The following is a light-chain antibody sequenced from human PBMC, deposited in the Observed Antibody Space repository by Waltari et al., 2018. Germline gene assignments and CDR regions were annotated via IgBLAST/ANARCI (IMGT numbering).Light chain of an antibody. Sequence: EILLTQSPGTLSLSPGERATLSCRASQSLRNNFLVWYQQKPGQAPRLLIYDASRRATGIPDRFSGSGSGTDVTLTISRLEPQVFAVYFCQQYGRSPLTFGGGTKVEIK. CDR2: DAS. V-gene: IGKV3-20*01. CDR1: QSLRNNF. CDR3: QQYGRSPLT. J-gene: IGKJ4*01.